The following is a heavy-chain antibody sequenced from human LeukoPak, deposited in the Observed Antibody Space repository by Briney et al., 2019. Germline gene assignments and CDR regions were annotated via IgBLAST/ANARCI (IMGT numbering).Heavy chain of an antibody. CDR1: GGSISSGSYY. CDR3: ARDKLGYCSSTSCATRGFDY. CDR2: IYTSGST. D-gene: IGHD2-2*01. V-gene: IGHV4-61*02. Sequence: SETLSLNCTVSGGSISSGSYYWSWIRQPAGKGLEWIGRIYTSGSTNYNPSLKSRVTISVDTSKNQFSLKLSSVTAADTAVYYCARDKLGYCSSTSCATRGFDYWGQGTLVTVSS. J-gene: IGHJ4*02.